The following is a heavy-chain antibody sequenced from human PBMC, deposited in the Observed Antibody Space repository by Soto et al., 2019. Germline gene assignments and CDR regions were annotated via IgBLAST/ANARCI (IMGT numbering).Heavy chain of an antibody. CDR1: GGSISSGDYY. Sequence: SETLSLTCTVSGGSISSGDYYWSWIRQPPGKGLEWIGYIYYSGSTYYNPSLKSRVTISVDTSKNQFSPKLSSVTAADTAVYYCAREGEAAGTGWFDPWGQGTLVTVSS. V-gene: IGHV4-30-4*01. J-gene: IGHJ5*02. D-gene: IGHD6-13*01. CDR2: IYYSGST. CDR3: AREGEAAGTGWFDP.